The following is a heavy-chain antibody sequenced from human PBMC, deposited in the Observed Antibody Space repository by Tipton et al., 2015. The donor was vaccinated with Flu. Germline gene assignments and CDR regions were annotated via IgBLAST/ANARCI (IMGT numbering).Heavy chain of an antibody. J-gene: IGHJ4*02. CDR1: GYTFTDYY. D-gene: IGHD2-15*01. Sequence: QVQLVQSGADVKKPGASVKVSCQASGYTFTDYYIHWVRQAPGQGLEWMGYVTPSSGATYYSQRFQGRVTMTRDTSISTAYLELRSLTSDDTAVYFCARELHGARPDFWGQGTLVTVSS. CDR3: ARELHGARPDF. CDR2: VTPSSGAT. V-gene: IGHV1-2*02.